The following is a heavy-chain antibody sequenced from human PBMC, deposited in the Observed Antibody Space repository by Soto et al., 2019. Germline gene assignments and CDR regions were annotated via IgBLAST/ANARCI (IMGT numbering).Heavy chain of an antibody. D-gene: IGHD2-15*01. CDR1: GYTFTGYY. CDR3: ARVALGYCSGGSCYVFDY. CDR2: INPNSGGT. Sequence: GASVKVSCKASGYTFTGYYMHWVRQAPGQGLEWMGWINPNSGGTNYAQKFQGRVTMTRDTSISTAYMELSRLRSDDTAVYYCARVALGYCSGGSCYVFDYWGQGTLVTVSS. J-gene: IGHJ4*02. V-gene: IGHV1-2*02.